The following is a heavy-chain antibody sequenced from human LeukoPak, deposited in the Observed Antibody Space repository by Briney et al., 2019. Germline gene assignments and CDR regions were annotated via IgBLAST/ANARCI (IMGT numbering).Heavy chain of an antibody. J-gene: IGHJ4*02. Sequence: GGSLRLSCAASGFTVSSNYMSWVRQAPGKGLEWVSVIYSGGSTYYADSVKGRFTISRDNSKNTLYLQMNSLRAEDTAVYYCARDWYYYDSSGYLHWGQGTLVTVSS. D-gene: IGHD3-22*01. V-gene: IGHV3-53*01. CDR3: ARDWYYYDSSGYLH. CDR1: GFTVSSNY. CDR2: IYSGGST.